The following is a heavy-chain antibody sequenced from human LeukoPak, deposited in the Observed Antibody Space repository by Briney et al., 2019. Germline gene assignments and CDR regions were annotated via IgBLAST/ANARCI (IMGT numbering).Heavy chain of an antibody. J-gene: IGHJ3*02. CDR3: ARDIVVEVANHDAFDI. D-gene: IGHD2-15*01. Sequence: GASVKVSCKASGYTFTSYGISWVRQAPGQGLEWMGWISAYNGNTNYAQKLQGRVTMTTDTSTSTAYMELRSLRSDDTAVYYCARDIVVEVANHDAFDIWGQGTMVTVSS. V-gene: IGHV1-18*01. CDR2: ISAYNGNT. CDR1: GYTFTSYG.